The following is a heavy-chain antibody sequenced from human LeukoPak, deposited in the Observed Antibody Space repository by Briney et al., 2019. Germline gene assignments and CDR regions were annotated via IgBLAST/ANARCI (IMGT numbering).Heavy chain of an antibody. D-gene: IGHD3-22*01. CDR1: GGSISRPY. CDR2: VSASGSS. Sequence: SEALSLTCSDSGGSISRPYWSWIRQPAGKGLEWIGRVSASGSSSYNPSLKSRVTMSLDTSKNQFSLKLSSVTAADTAVYYCVRASDSSGYYWYFDLWGRGTLVTVSS. CDR3: VRASDSSGYYWYFDL. V-gene: IGHV4-4*07. J-gene: IGHJ2*01.